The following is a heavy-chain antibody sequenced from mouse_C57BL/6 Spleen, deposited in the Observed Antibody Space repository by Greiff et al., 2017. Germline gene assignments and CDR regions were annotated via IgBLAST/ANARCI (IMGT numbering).Heavy chain of an antibody. CDR2: IYPGDGDT. D-gene: IGHD1-1*01. CDR1: GYAFSSSW. V-gene: IGHV1-82*01. J-gene: IGHJ2*01. CDR3: AREYYCTVYYFGC. Sequence: VQLQQSGPELVKPGASVKISCKASGYAFSSSWMNWVKQRPGKGLEWIGRIYPGDGDTTYNGKFKGKAPLTADKSSSTAYMQLSSLTSEDAAVYVCAREYYCTVYYFGCWGQGTTLTVSS.